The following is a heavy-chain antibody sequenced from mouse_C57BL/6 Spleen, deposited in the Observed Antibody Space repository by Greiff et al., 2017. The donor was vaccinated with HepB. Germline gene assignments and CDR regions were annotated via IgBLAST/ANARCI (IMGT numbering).Heavy chain of an antibody. V-gene: IGHV1-52*01. J-gene: IGHJ4*01. D-gene: IGHD1-1*01. CDR1: GYTFTSYW. CDR2: IDPSDSET. Sequence: QVQLQQPGAELVRPGSSVKLSCKASGYTFTSYWMHWVKQRPIQGLEWIGNIDPSDSETHYNQKFKDKATLTVDKSSSTAYMQLSSLTSEDSAVYYCARGGIFITTVVGAMDYWGQGTSVTVSS. CDR3: ARGGIFITTVVGAMDY.